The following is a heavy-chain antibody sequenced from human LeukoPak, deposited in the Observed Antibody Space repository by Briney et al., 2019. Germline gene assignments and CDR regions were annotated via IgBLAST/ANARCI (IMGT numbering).Heavy chain of an antibody. CDR1: GGSISSYY. V-gene: IGHV4-59*06. CDR2: IYYSGST. D-gene: IGHD5-12*01. J-gene: IGHJ4*02. CDR3: ARAPEMATRYFDY. Sequence: SETLSLTCTVSGGSISSYYWSWIRQPPGKGLEWIGYIYYSGSTYYNPSLKSRVTISVDTSKNQFSLKLSSVTAADTAVYYCARAPEMATRYFDYWGQGTLVTVSS.